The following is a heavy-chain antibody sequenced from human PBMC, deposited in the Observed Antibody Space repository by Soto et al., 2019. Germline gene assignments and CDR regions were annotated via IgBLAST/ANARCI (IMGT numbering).Heavy chain of an antibody. J-gene: IGHJ3*02. CDR1: GFTFSGSA. D-gene: IGHD2-2*01. Sequence: GGSLRLSCAASGFTFSGSAMHWVRQASGKGLEWVGRIRSKANSYATAYAASVKGRFTISRDDSKNTAYLQINSLKTEDTAVYYCTITPSTDIWGQGTMVTVSS. V-gene: IGHV3-73*01. CDR2: IRSKANSYAT. CDR3: TITPSTDI.